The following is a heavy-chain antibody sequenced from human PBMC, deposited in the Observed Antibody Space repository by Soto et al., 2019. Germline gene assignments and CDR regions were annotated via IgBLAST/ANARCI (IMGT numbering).Heavy chain of an antibody. J-gene: IGHJ4*02. Sequence: PGGSLRLSCSAFGFTFSDYGMHWVRQAPGKGLEFVSAIKSKGDTTYYADSVRGRFTISRDNSKNTLFLQMSSLRADDTAVYYCVKDRSLAVADVYYLDYWGPGTLVTVSS. CDR1: GFTFSDYG. CDR2: IKSKGDTT. D-gene: IGHD6-19*01. V-gene: IGHV3-64D*06. CDR3: VKDRSLAVADVYYLDY.